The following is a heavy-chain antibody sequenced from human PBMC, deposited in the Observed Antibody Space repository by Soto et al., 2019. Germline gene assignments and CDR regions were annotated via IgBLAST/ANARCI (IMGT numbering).Heavy chain of an antibody. CDR1: GYTFTSYA. Sequence: ASVKVSCKASGYTFTSYAMHWVRQAPGQRLEWMGWINAGNGNTKYSQKFQGRVTITRDTSASTAYMELSSLRSEDTAVYYCARDMIVVVITDWGYYGMDVWGQGTTVTVS. D-gene: IGHD3-22*01. CDR2: INAGNGNT. J-gene: IGHJ6*02. V-gene: IGHV1-3*01. CDR3: ARDMIVVVITDWGYYGMDV.